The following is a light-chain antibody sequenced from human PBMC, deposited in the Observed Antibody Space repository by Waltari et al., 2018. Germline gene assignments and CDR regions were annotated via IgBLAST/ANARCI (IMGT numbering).Light chain of an antibody. CDR3: ITKDTSLNAIV. Sequence: QSVLTQPPSVSAAPGQKVTISCSGSSSNIGNNYVSWFQQHPGTAPKLLIYENNKRPSGTPDRFSGSKSGTSGTLDITGLQTGDEADYYCITKDTSLNAIVFGGGTKLTVL. J-gene: IGLJ2*01. CDR2: ENN. V-gene: IGLV1-51*02. CDR1: SSNIGNNY.